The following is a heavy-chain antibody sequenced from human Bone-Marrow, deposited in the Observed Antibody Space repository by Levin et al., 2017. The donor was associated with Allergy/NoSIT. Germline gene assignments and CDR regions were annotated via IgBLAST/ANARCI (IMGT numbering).Heavy chain of an antibody. CDR2: ISGTGRHI. Sequence: NAGGSLRLSCAASGFNFASYGMNWVRQAPGKGLEWVSSISGTGRHIYLADSLKGRFTISRDNAKNSLSLQMNNLRVEDTAVYYCVKDEGPFSSSFAFDCWGQGALVTVSS. V-gene: IGHV3-21*01. J-gene: IGHJ4*02. CDR3: VKDEGPFSSSFAFDC. D-gene: IGHD2-2*01. CDR1: GFNFASYG.